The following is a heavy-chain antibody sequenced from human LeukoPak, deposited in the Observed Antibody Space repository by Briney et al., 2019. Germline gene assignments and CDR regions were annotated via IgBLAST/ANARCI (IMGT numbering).Heavy chain of an antibody. CDR1: GFNFSDYY. J-gene: IGHJ4*02. CDR3: ARGKRRFDY. CDR2: ISSSGFST. V-gene: IGHV3-11*01. Sequence: GGSLRLSCAASGFNFSDYYMSWIRQAPGKGLEWVPYISSSGFSTYYAGSVKGRFTISRDNARNSLYLQMNSLAPEDTALYYCARGKRRFDYWGQGTLVSVSS.